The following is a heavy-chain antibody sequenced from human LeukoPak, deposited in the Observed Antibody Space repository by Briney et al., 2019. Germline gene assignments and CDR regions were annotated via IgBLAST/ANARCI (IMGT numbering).Heavy chain of an antibody. CDR3: ARVVYGSGGYYYYYYMDV. CDR1: GYTFTGYY. V-gene: IGHV1-2*02. J-gene: IGHJ6*03. D-gene: IGHD3-10*01. Sequence: ASVKVSCKASGYTFTGYYMHWVRQAPGQGLEWMGWINPNSGGTNYAQKFQGRVTMTRDTSISTAYMELSRLRSDDTAVYYCARVVYGSGGYYYYYYMDVWGKGTTVTISS. CDR2: INPNSGGT.